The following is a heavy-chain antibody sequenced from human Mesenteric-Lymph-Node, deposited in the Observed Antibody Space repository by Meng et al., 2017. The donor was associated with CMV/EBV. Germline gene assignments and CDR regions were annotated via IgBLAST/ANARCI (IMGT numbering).Heavy chain of an antibody. CDR1: GFTFNNYA. Sequence: GESLKISCAASGFTFNNYAMNWVRQAPGKGLEWVSSISGSGGSTYYADSVKGRFTISRDNSKNTLYLQMNSLRAEDTALYFCVRDVRPGGADVWGQGTTVTVSS. J-gene: IGHJ6*02. V-gene: IGHV3-23*01. D-gene: IGHD3-10*01. CDR3: VRDVRPGGADV. CDR2: ISGSGGST.